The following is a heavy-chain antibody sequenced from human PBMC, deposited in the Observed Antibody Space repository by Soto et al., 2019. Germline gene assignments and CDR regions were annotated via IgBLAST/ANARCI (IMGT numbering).Heavy chain of an antibody. CDR3: VRVYRVQYLAYFAY. CDR1: GGPLRPGAYY. J-gene: IGHJ4*02. V-gene: IGHV4-31*03. Sequence: LSEARSLRCSGSGGPLRPGAYYWCCLRQHTEKGLECIGYIFYTGSTYYNPTLKSRVTMSVDTSKRQFSLNLSSLTAADTAVYYCVRVYRVQYLAYFAYWGQGPLVTVS. D-gene: IGHD4-4*01. CDR2: IFYTGST.